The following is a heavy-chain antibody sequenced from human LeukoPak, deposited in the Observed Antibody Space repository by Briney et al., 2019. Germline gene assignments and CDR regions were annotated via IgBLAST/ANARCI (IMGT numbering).Heavy chain of an antibody. CDR2: IYYSGST. CDR3: ASAGGKAAADQFDY. J-gene: IGHJ4*02. V-gene: IGHV4-59*01. D-gene: IGHD6-13*01. Sequence: SETLSLTCTVSGGSISSYYWSWIRQPPGKGLEWIGYIYYSGSTNYNPSLKSRVTISVDTSKNQFSLKLSSVTAADTAVYYCASAGGKAAADQFDYWGQGTLVTVSS. CDR1: GGSISSYY.